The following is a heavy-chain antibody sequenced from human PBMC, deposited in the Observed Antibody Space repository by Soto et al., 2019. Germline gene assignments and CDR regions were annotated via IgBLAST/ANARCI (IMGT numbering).Heavy chain of an antibody. V-gene: IGHV4-31*03. J-gene: IGHJ5*02. CDR2: IYYSGST. D-gene: IGHD2-2*01. Sequence: PSETLSLTCTVSGGSISSGGYYWSWIRQHPGKGLEWIGYIYYSGSTYYNPSLKSRVTISVDTSKNQFSLKLSSVTAADTAVYYCARDGRSICISTSCSELGLFDPWGQGTLVTVSS. CDR1: GGSISSGGYY. CDR3: ARDGRSICISTSCSELGLFDP.